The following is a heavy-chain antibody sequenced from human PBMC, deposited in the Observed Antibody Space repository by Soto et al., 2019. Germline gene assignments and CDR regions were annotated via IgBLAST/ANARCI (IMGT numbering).Heavy chain of an antibody. CDR1: GFTFSSYA. CDR2: ISYDGSNK. J-gene: IGHJ6*02. Sequence: QVQLVESGGGVVQPGRSLRLSCAASGFTFSSYAMHWVRQAPGKGLEWVAVISYDGSNKYYADSVKGRVTISGDNSKNTLYLQMNSLRAEDTAVYYCARERYTAMDYYYYGMDVWGQGTTVTVSS. CDR3: ARERYTAMDYYYYGMDV. D-gene: IGHD5-18*01. V-gene: IGHV3-30-3*01.